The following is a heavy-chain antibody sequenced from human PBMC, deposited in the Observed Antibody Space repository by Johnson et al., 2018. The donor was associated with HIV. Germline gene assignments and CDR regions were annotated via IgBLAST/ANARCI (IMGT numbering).Heavy chain of an antibody. V-gene: IGHV3-33*01. Sequence: QVQLVESGGGVVQPGRSLRLSCAASGFTFSNYGMHWVRQTPGKGLEWVAVIWYDGSNKYYAASVKGRFTISRDNSENTLYLQMNSLKAEDTAVYYCASLSDDAFDFWGQGTMVIVSS. CDR2: IWYDGSNK. J-gene: IGHJ3*01. CDR1: GFTFSNYG. CDR3: ASLSDDAFDF.